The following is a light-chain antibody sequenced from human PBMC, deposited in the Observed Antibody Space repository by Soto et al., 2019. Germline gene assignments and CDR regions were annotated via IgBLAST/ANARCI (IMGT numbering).Light chain of an antibody. V-gene: IGLV1-40*01. CDR1: SSNIGAGYD. CDR2: GNS. Sequence: QSVLTQPPSVSGAPGQRVTISCTGSSSNIGAGYDVHWYQQLPGTAPKLLIYGNSNRPSWVPDRFSGSKSGTSASLAITGLQAEDEGDYYCQSYDSSLSGPVVFGGGTKLTVL. CDR3: QSYDSSLSGPVV. J-gene: IGLJ2*01.